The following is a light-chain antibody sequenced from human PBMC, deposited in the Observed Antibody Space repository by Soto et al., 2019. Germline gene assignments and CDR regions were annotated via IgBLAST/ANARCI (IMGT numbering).Light chain of an antibody. CDR1: QGIGVY. CDR3: QKYNSAPLT. J-gene: IGKJ4*01. Sequence: DIQMTQSPSSLSASLGDRVTITCRASQGIGVYLAWFQQKPGKVPKLLIYAASTLQSGVPSRFSGSGSGTDFTLTISSLQPEYFSTYYCQKYNSAPLTFGGGTQVEIK. CDR2: AAS. V-gene: IGKV1-27*01.